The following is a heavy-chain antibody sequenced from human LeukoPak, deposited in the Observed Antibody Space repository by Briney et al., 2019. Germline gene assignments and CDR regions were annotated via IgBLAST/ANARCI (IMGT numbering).Heavy chain of an antibody. V-gene: IGHV4-59*08. CDR1: GGSISSYF. J-gene: IGHJ4*02. D-gene: IGHD3/OR15-3a*01. Sequence: SETLSLTCTDSGGSISSYFWSWIRQPPGKGLEWIGYIYYSGSTNYNPSLKSRVTISVDTSKNRFSLKLSSVTAADTAVYYCARHGLSLPDDYWGQGTLGTVSS. CDR2: IYYSGST. CDR3: ARHGLSLPDDY.